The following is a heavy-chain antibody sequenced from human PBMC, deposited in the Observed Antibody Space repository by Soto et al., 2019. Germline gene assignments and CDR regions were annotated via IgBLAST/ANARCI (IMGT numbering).Heavy chain of an antibody. CDR1: GFTFSSYA. CDR2: ISGSGGST. D-gene: IGHD3-10*01. CDR3: AKVTPPKYYYGSGSYSIGWFDP. V-gene: IGHV3-23*01. Sequence: GGSLRLSCAASGFTFSSYALSWVRQAPGKGLEWVSAISGSGGSTYYADSVKGRFTISRDNSKNTLYLQMNSLRAEDTAVYYCAKVTPPKYYYGSGSYSIGWFDPWGQGTLVTVSS. J-gene: IGHJ5*02.